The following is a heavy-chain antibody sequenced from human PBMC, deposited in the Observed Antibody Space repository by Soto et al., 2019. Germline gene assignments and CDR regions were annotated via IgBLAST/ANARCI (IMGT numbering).Heavy chain of an antibody. CDR2: IGAADDP. D-gene: IGHD2-15*01. CDR1: GFTLSSYS. V-gene: IGHV3-13*05. J-gene: IGHJ6*01. CDR3: ERAYSGRLPRPADYYFAMDG. Sequence: GGSLRLSCAASGFTLSSYSMNWVRQAPGKGLEWVSAIGAADDPYYLGSVKGRFTISRENAKNSLYLQMNSLRAEDTAVYYCERAYSGRLPRPADYYFAMDGWGQGTTVNVSS.